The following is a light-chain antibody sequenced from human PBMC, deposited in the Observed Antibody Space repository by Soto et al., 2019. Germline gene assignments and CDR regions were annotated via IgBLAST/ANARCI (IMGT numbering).Light chain of an antibody. J-gene: IGKJ5*01. Sequence: IVLTQSAGTLSFSPGERANLSCRASQSVSSTFLAWYQQKPGQAPRLLIYGASSRATGIPDRFSGSGSGTDFTLTISRLEPEDFAVYYCQQYGSSPTFGQGTRLEI. CDR1: QSVSSTF. CDR3: QQYGSSPT. V-gene: IGKV3-20*01. CDR2: GAS.